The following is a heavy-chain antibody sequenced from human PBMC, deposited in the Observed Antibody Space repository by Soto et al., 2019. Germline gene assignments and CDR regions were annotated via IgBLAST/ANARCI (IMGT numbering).Heavy chain of an antibody. CDR1: GYNFTAFW. CDR3: ARVHKNWFDS. Sequence: ESLKISCKASGYNFTAFWILWVRQMPGKGLEWLGKTDPSDSYTNYSPSFEGHVTISTDNSITTAYLQWSSLRASDTALYFCARVHKNWFDSWAQGTMVTVSS. V-gene: IGHV5-10-1*01. J-gene: IGHJ5*01. CDR2: TDPSDSYT.